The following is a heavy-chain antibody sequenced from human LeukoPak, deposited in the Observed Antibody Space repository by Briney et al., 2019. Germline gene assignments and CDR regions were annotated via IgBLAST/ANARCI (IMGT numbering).Heavy chain of an antibody. CDR1: GGSISSSSYY. Sequence: SETLSLTCTVSGGSISSSSYYWGWIRQPPGKGLEWIGSIYYSGSTYYNPSLKSRVTISVDTSKNQFSLKLSSVTAADTAVYYYGRQDPFEGLWYYDSSGYRFDYWGQGTLVTVSS. CDR3: GRQDPFEGLWYYDSSGYRFDY. V-gene: IGHV4-39*01. CDR2: IYYSGST. D-gene: IGHD3-22*01. J-gene: IGHJ4*02.